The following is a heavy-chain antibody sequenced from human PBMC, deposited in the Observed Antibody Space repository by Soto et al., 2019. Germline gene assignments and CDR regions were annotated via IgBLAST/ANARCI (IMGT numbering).Heavy chain of an antibody. J-gene: IGHJ6*02. CDR2: IIPIFGTA. Sequence: QVQLVQSGAEVKKPGSSVKVSCKASGGTFSSYAISWVRQAPGQGLEWMGGIIPIFGTANYAQKFQGRVTINADESTSTAYMELSSLRSEDTAVYYCARDQGVATIPDYYGMDVWGQGTTVTVSS. CDR3: ARDQGVATIPDYYGMDV. V-gene: IGHV1-69*12. CDR1: GGTFSSYA. D-gene: IGHD5-12*01.